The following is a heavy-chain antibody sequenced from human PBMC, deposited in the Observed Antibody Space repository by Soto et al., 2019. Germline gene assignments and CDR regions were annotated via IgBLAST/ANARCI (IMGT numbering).Heavy chain of an antibody. V-gene: IGHV1-69*01. J-gene: IGHJ4*02. Sequence: QVQLVQSGAEVKKPGSSVNVSCKASGGTFSSYAINWVRQAPGQGLEWMGGIIPIFGTANYAQKFQGRVTITADESTSTAYMELSSLRSEDTAVYYCAREASENRGWYVYWGQGTLVTVSS. CDR2: IIPIFGTA. D-gene: IGHD6-19*01. CDR1: GGTFSSYA. CDR3: AREASENRGWYVY.